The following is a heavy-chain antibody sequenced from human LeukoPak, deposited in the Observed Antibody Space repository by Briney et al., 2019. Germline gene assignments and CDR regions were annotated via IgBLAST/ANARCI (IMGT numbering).Heavy chain of an antibody. D-gene: IGHD3-10*01. J-gene: IGHJ5*02. CDR2: IIPVFGTA. CDR3: TRGYYYGSESYWHTRWFDP. V-gene: IGHV1-69*05. CDR1: GGTFNSHV. Sequence: SVKVSCKASGGTFNSHVISWLRQAPGQGLEWMGGIIPVFGTASYAEKFQGRVTITTDESTTTAYMEMSSLTSEDTAVYYCTRGYYYGSESYWHTRWFDPWGQGTLVTVSS.